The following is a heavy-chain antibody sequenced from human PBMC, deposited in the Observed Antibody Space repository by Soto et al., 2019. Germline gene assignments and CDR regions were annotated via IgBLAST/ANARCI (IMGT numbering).Heavy chain of an antibody. CDR3: ARGRLGYCSGGSCYARDFAFDI. Sequence: SETLSLTCAVYGGSFSGYYWSWICQPPGKGLEWIGEINHRGSTNYNPSLKSRVTISVDTSKNQFSLKLSSVTAADTAVYYCARGRLGYCSGGSCYARDFAFDIWGQGTMVT. CDR1: GGSFSGYY. D-gene: IGHD2-15*01. CDR2: INHRGST. V-gene: IGHV4-34*01. J-gene: IGHJ3*02.